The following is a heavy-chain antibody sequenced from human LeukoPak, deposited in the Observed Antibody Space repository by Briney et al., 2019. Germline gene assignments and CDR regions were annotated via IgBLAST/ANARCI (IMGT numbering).Heavy chain of an antibody. Sequence: SETLSLTCSVSTGSITTYYWTWIRQSAGKGLEWIGRVDTSGSTNFNPSLGSRVTMSVDTSKSQFSLKLNSVTAADTAVYYCARFYRQQNYWYIDVWGRGILVTVSS. D-gene: IGHD4-11*01. V-gene: IGHV4-4*07. CDR3: ARFYRQQNYWYIDV. CDR1: TGSITTYY. CDR2: VDTSGST. J-gene: IGHJ2*01.